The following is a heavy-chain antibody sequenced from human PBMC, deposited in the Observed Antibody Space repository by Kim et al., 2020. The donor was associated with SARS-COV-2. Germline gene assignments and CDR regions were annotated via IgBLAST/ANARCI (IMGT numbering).Heavy chain of an antibody. CDR1: GFTFSDHY. V-gene: IGHV3-72*01. CDR2: TRIRGYGYAT. D-gene: IGHD2-21*02. CDR3: AREVGLDCGGDCLDFDY. Sequence: GGSLRLSCAASGFTFSDHYMDWVRQAPGKGLEWVGRTRIRGYGYATEYAASVKGRFTISRDDSKNSLYLQMNSLKTEDTAVYYCAREVGLDCGGDCLDFDYWGQGTLVTVSS. J-gene: IGHJ4*02.